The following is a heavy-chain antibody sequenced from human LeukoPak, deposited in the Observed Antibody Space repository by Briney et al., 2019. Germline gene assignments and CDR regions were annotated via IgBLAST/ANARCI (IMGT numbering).Heavy chain of an antibody. J-gene: IGHJ4*02. CDR1: GFTFSSYA. Sequence: GGSLRLSCAASGFTFSSYAMSWVRQAPGKGMEWVSAISGSGGSTYYADSVKGRFTISRDNSKNTLYLQMNSLRAEDTAVYYCAKHPSPNEQLLPYDYRGQGTLVTVSS. D-gene: IGHD2-2*01. CDR2: ISGSGGST. CDR3: AKHPSPNEQLLPYDY. V-gene: IGHV3-23*01.